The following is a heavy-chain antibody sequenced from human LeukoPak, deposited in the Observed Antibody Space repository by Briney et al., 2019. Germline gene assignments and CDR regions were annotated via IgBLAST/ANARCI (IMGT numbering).Heavy chain of an antibody. Sequence: SETLSLTCAVDGGSFSGYYWSWIRQPPGKGLEWIGEINHSGSTNYNPSLKSRVTISVDTSKNQFSLKLSSVTAADTAVYYCARGVGAAGKAEYFQHWGQGTLVTVSS. V-gene: IGHV4-34*01. CDR3: ARGVGAAGKAEYFQH. D-gene: IGHD6-13*01. CDR2: INHSGST. J-gene: IGHJ1*01. CDR1: GGSFSGYY.